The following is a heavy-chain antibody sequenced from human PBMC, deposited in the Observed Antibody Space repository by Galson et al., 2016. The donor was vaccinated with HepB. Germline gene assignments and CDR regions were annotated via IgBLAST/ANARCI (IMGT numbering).Heavy chain of an antibody. CDR2: FDPEDGER. CDR3: AVVMVGFELDAFDF. CDR1: GYTLTELS. Sequence: SVKVSCKVSGYTLTELSMHWVRQAPGKGLEWMGGFDPEDGERMYAEKFQGRVTMTEDTSTDTAYMDLSSLRSEDTAVYYCAVVMVGFELDAFDFWGQGTKVTVSS. V-gene: IGHV1-24*01. J-gene: IGHJ3*01. D-gene: IGHD2-15*01.